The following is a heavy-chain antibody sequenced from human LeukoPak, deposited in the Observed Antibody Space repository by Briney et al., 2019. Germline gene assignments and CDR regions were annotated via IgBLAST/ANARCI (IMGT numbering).Heavy chain of an antibody. CDR2: INPNSGGT. CDR3: ARTYSPYYYDRSGSHFDY. J-gene: IGHJ4*02. Sequence: ASVKVSCKASGYTFTGYYMHWVRQAPGQGLEWRGWINPNSGGTNYAQKFQGRVHMTKDTSTSTAYMELRRLRSDATAVYYCARTYSPYYYDRSGSHFDYWGQGTLVTVSS. CDR1: GYTFTGYY. V-gene: IGHV1-2*02. D-gene: IGHD3-22*01.